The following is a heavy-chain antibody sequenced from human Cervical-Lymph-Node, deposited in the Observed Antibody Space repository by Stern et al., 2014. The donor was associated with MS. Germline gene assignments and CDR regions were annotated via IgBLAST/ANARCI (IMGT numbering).Heavy chain of an antibody. CDR1: GGSISSSNW. CDR3: AREGYSSSYDAFDI. Sequence: QLQLQESGPGLVKPSGTLSLTCAVSGGSISSSNWWSWVRQPPGKGLEWIGEIYHSGSTNCNPSLTSRVTMSVAKSKNRFSLNLSSVTAADTAVYYCAREGYSSSYDAFDIWGQGTMVTVSS. J-gene: IGHJ3*02. D-gene: IGHD6-6*01. V-gene: IGHV4-4*02. CDR2: IYHSGST.